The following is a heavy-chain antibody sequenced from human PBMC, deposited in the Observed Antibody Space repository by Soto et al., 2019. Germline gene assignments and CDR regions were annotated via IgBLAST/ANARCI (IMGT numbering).Heavy chain of an antibody. CDR3: ARADYYGSGSYSTGFRAAFDI. J-gene: IGHJ3*02. Sequence: SQTLSLTCAISGDSVSSNSAAWNWIRQSPSRGLEWLGRTYYRSKWYNDYAVSVKSRITINPDTSKNQSSLQLNSVTPEDTAVYYCARADYYGSGSYSTGFRAAFDIWGQGTMVTVSS. CDR2: TYYRSKWYN. D-gene: IGHD3-10*01. V-gene: IGHV6-1*01. CDR1: GDSVSSNSAA.